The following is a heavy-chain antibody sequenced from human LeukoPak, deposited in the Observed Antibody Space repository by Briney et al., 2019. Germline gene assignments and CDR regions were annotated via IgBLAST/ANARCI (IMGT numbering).Heavy chain of an antibody. CDR2: GGSGGGT. D-gene: IGHD6-19*01. J-gene: IGHJ5*02. Sequence: GGSLRLSCAASGFTFSSYAMSWVRQAPGKGLEWVSAGGSGGGTYYADSVKGRFTISRDNSKNTLYLQMNSLRAEDTAVYYCAQHNSGIGFDPWGQGTLVTVPS. CDR3: AQHNSGIGFDP. CDR1: GFTFSSYA. V-gene: IGHV3-23*01.